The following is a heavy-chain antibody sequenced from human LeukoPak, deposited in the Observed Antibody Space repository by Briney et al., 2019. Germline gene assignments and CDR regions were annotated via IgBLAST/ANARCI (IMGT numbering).Heavy chain of an antibody. CDR2: IYTGGGT. V-gene: IGHV3-53*01. J-gene: IGHJ4*02. CDR1: GFTVSSNY. Sequence: GGSLRLSCAASGFTVSSNYMSWVRQAPGKGLEWVSVIYTGGGTYYADSVKGRFTISRDNSKNTLYLQMNSLRAEDTAVYCCARPTYPTGYFDYWGQGTLVTVSS. CDR3: ARPTYPTGYFDY. D-gene: IGHD4-17*01.